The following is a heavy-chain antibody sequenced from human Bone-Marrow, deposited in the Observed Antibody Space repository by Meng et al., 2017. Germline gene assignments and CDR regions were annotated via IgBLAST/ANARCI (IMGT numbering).Heavy chain of an antibody. D-gene: IGHD3-22*01. J-gene: IGHJ3*02. Sequence: SETLSLTCTVSGYDISSGYYWGWIRQSPGKGLEWIGLIYHGRITYYNPALRSRIDISEDTSKNQFSLRLSSVTAADTAVYYCARGLDSSGHDAFDIWGQGTMVTVSS. V-gene: IGHV4-38-2*02. CDR1: GYDISSGYY. CDR2: IYHGRIT. CDR3: ARGLDSSGHDAFDI.